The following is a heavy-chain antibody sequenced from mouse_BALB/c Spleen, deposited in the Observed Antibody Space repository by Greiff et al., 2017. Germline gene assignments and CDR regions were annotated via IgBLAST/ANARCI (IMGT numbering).Heavy chain of an antibody. CDR2: INPSTGYT. V-gene: IGHV1-7*01. J-gene: IGHJ2*01. CDR3: ASPQITTVVASDY. Sequence: VQLQQSGAELAKPGASVKMSCKASGYTFTSYWMHWVKQRPGQGLEWIGYINPSTGYTEYNQKFKDKATLTADKSSSTAYMQLSSLTSEDSAVYYCASPQITTVVASDYWGQGTTLTVSS. D-gene: IGHD1-1*01. CDR1: GYTFTSYW.